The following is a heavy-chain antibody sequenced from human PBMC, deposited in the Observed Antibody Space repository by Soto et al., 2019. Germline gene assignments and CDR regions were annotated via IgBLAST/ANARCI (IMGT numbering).Heavy chain of an antibody. CDR1: GGTFGNLG. D-gene: IGHD3-10*01. Sequence: SEKVSCKASGGTFGNLGISWLRQAPGQGLEWMGGTIPIFDTPHYAEKFRDRLTITADATSTAYMELTSLSSEDTATYYCARDREDGSGTKYNWFDSWGQGTLVTVSS. V-gene: IGHV1-69*13. CDR3: ARDREDGSGTKYNWFDS. J-gene: IGHJ5*01. CDR2: TIPIFDTP.